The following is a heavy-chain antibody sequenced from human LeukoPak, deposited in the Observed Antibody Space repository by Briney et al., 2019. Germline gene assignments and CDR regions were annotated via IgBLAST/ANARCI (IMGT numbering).Heavy chain of an antibody. D-gene: IGHD6-13*01. CDR3: ARVWSGQQLVLGDY. Sequence: GGSRRLSCAASGFTFSTYNMNCVSQPPGKGLGWVSYISSSSTTIYNADSVKGRFTISRDNAKNSLYLQMDSLRDEDTAVYYCARVWSGQQLVLGDYWGQGALVTVSS. J-gene: IGHJ4*02. V-gene: IGHV3-48*02. CDR2: ISSSSTTI. CDR1: GFTFSTYN.